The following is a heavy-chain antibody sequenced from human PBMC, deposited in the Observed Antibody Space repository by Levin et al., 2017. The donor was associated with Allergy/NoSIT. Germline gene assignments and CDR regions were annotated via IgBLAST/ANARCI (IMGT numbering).Heavy chain of an antibody. D-gene: IGHD3-16*01. V-gene: IGHV3-30*18. J-gene: IGHJ1*01. CDR3: AKENWGSFGDH. CDR2: ISYDETDK. CDR1: GFTFSIFG. Sequence: GGSLRLSCAASGFTFSIFGMHWVRQAPGKGLEWVALISYDETDKYYADSVKGRFTISRDNSKNTLFLQMNSLRTEDTAIYYCAKENWGSFGDHWGQGTLVAVSS.